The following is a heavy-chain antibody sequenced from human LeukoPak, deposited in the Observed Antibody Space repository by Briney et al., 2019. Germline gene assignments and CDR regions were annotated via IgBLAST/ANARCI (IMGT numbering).Heavy chain of an antibody. D-gene: IGHD1/OR15-1a*01. J-gene: IGHJ4*02. CDR1: GFTFSSYA. CDR2: ISGGGSGT. Sequence: PGGSLRLSCAASGFTFSSYAMSWVRQAPGKGLEWVSLISGGGSGTYYADSVKGRFTISRDTSKNTLYLQMNSLRAEETAVYYSATHTGTIIRPFHYWGQGTLVSVSS. V-gene: IGHV3-23*01. CDR3: ATHTGTIIRPFHY.